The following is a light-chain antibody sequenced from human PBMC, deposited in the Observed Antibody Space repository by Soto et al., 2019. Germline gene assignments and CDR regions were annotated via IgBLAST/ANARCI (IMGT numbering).Light chain of an antibody. V-gene: IGKV1-12*01. CDR2: AAT. J-gene: IGKJ2*01. Sequence: DIQMTQSPSSVSASVGDRVTITCRASQGISSWLAWFQQKPGKAPKLLIYAATILHSGVPSRFSASGSATDFTLAISSLQPEDFATYYCQQAHSFPYTFGQGTTLEIK. CDR3: QQAHSFPYT. CDR1: QGISSW.